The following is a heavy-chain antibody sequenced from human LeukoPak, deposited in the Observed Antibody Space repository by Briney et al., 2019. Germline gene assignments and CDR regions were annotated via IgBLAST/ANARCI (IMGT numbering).Heavy chain of an antibody. J-gene: IGHJ5*02. CDR1: EFTISGYW. Sequence: GGSLRLSCVASEFTISGYWMTWVRQAPRKGLEWVANIKQDGSEKTYVDSVKGRFTISRDNVKNSIFLQMNSLRVEDTAMYYCARDGGTDWYDPWGQGTLVSVSS. CDR3: ARDGGTDWYDP. CDR2: IKQDGSEK. D-gene: IGHD3-16*01. V-gene: IGHV3-7*01.